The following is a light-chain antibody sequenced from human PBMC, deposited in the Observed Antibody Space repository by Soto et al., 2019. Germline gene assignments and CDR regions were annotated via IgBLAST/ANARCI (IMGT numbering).Light chain of an antibody. CDR1: QSITTY. Sequence: DIQMTQSPSSLSASVGARVTITCRASQSITTYLNWYQQKPGKAPKLLIYAASSLQSGVPSRFSGRGSVTDFTLTISSLQPEDFATYYGQQSYSTPLTFGPRPKVDVK. CDR2: AAS. J-gene: IGKJ3*01. V-gene: IGKV1-39*01. CDR3: QQSYSTPLT.